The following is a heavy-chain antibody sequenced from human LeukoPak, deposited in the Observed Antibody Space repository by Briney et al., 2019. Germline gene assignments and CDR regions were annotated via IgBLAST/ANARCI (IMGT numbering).Heavy chain of an antibody. J-gene: IGHJ6*02. Sequence: ASVKVSCKASGYTFTSYYMHWVRQAPGQGLEWMGIINPSGGSTSYAQKFQGRVTMTRDTSTSTVYMEPSSLRSEDTAVYYCARESPVHSSSWYRSYYYDMDVWGQGTTVTVSS. CDR2: INPSGGST. CDR1: GYTFTSYY. V-gene: IGHV1-46*01. CDR3: ARESPVHSSSWYRSYYYDMDV. D-gene: IGHD6-13*01.